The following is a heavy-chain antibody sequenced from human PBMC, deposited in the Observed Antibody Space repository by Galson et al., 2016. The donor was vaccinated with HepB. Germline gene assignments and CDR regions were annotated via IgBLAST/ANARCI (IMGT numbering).Heavy chain of an antibody. CDR1: GFSLSTSGLG. V-gene: IGHV2-5*01. D-gene: IGHD2-15*01. CDR3: AREYCTGGTCYLAPFFDY. J-gene: IGHJ4*02. CDR2: ITWNDDK. Sequence: LVKPTQTLTLTCPFSGFSLSTSGLGVGWIRQPPGKALEWLAFITWNDDKRYSPSLTSRLNITKDTSKNQVVLTMTNMDPVDTATYYCAREYCTGGTCYLAPFFDYWGQGTLVTVSS.